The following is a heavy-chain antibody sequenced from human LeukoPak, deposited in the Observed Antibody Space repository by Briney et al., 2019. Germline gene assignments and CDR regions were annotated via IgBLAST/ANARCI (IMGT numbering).Heavy chain of an antibody. CDR3: AKDISSLRHGSYLYFDL. D-gene: IGHD6-6*01. J-gene: IGHJ2*01. V-gene: IGHV3-43*02. CDR2: ICGDGAAT. CDR1: GFTFDDYA. Sequence: GGSLRLSCAASGFTFDDYAMHWVRQAPGKGLDWGSLICGDGAATYYVDSVKGRFTISRDNFKNSLYLQMSILRTEDSAFYYCAKDISSLRHGSYLYFDLWGRGTLVTVSS.